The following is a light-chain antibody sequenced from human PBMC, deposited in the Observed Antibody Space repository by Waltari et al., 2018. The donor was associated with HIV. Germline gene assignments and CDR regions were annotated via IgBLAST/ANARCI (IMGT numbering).Light chain of an antibody. CDR1: RAHIVGNT. J-gene: IGLJ1*01. V-gene: IGLV1-44*01. Sequence: QSVLTQPPSASGTPGRRVTISCSGSRAHIVGNTGKWYQHLPGTAPRLLIYGDDQRPSGVPDRFSGSKSDTSASLAISGLQSEDEADYYCAAWDDSLKGYVFGTGTKVTVL. CDR2: GDD. CDR3: AAWDDSLKGYV.